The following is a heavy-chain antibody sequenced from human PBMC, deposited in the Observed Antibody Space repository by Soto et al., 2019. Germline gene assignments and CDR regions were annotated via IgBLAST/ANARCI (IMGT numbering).Heavy chain of an antibody. CDR1: GGSISAYY. CDR3: ARRDGYGWFDP. J-gene: IGHJ5*02. D-gene: IGHD5-12*01. CDR2: VSYSGNT. V-gene: IGHV4-59*08. Sequence: QVQLQESGPGLVKPSETLSLTCPVSGGSISAYYWSWIRQPPGKGLEWIGSVSYSGNTEYNPSLKSRLTIAVSTSRNQCSLRLSSVTAADTAVYYCARRDGYGWFDPWGQGTLVTVSS.